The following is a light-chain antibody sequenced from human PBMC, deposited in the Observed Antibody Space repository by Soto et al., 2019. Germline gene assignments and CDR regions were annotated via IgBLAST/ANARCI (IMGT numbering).Light chain of an antibody. CDR2: GAA. CDR3: QKYGTSSWT. J-gene: IGKJ1*01. CDR1: ERVNSKD. V-gene: IGKV3-20*01. Sequence: EMVLTQYPVTLSLSPGDRATLSWRVSERVNSKDLGRYQQKPCQAPRLLIHGAARRSNGIPDRFSGSGSGTDFTHAIRRLEREDFAVYYCQKYGTSSWTFGQGNKLEIK.